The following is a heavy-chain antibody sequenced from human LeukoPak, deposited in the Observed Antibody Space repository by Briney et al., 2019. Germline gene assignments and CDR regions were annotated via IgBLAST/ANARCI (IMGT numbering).Heavy chain of an antibody. CDR3: ARGGSRQYNF. J-gene: IGHJ4*02. D-gene: IGHD5-18*01. Sequence: GGSLRLSCAASGFTFSSYWMSWVRQAPGKGLEWVANIRHDGSEKYYVDSVKGRFTISRDNAKDSLYLQMNSLRVEDTAVYYCARGGSRQYNFWGQGTLVTVSS. V-gene: IGHV3-7*01. CDR1: GFTFSSYW. CDR2: IRHDGSEK.